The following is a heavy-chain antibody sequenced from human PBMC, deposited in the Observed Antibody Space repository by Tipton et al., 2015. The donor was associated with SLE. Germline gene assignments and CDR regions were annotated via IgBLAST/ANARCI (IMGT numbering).Heavy chain of an antibody. D-gene: IGHD5-12*01. Sequence: QLVQSGAEVKKPGESLKISCKGSGYIFINYWIAWVRQMPGKGLEVMGIVYPGDSETKYMSSFEDQVTISADRSTTSAHLQWRSLKASDSAIYYCARGGYTGYGLTWCQGTQV. V-gene: IGHV5-51*03. J-gene: IGHJ5*02. CDR1: GYIFINYW. CDR2: VYPGDSET. CDR3: ARGGYTGYGLT.